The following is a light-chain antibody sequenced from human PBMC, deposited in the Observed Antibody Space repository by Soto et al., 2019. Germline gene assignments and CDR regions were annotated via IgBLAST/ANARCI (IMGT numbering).Light chain of an antibody. Sequence: EIAVTQSPATLSVSPGEGATLSCRSSQRVNIYLAWYHQKPGQAPRLLICGASSRATGIPARFSGSGSGTEFNLTISSLQSEDFAVYFCQQYDDWLRLTFGGGTKVDIK. J-gene: IGKJ4*01. CDR2: GAS. CDR1: QRVNIY. CDR3: QQYDDWLRLT. V-gene: IGKV3D-15*01.